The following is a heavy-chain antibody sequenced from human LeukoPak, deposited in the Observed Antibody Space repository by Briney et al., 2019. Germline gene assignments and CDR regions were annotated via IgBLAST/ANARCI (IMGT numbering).Heavy chain of an antibody. V-gene: IGHV3-66*01. D-gene: IGHD3-10*01. CDR3: AKAYKAQGLYGMDV. CDR2: IYSGGST. J-gene: IGHJ6*02. CDR1: GFTVSSNY. Sequence: PGGSLRLSCAASGFTVSSNYMSWVRQAPGKGLEWVSVIYSGGSTYYADSVKGRFTISRDNSKNTLYLQMNSLRADDTAVYYCAKAYKAQGLYGMDVWGQGTTVTVSS.